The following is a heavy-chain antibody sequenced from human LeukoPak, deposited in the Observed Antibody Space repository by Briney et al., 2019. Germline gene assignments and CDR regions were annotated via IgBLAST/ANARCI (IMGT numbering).Heavy chain of an antibody. Sequence: GSSVKVSCKASGGTSNSHAISWVRQAPGQGLEWMGGIIPIFGTANYAQKVQGRVTITTDESTSTAYMELSSLRSEDTAVYYCARDRNQIPDCSSTSCYMGYYYYMDVWGKGTTVTVSS. CDR3: ARDRNQIPDCSSTSCYMGYYYYMDV. CDR2: IIPIFGTA. CDR1: GGTSNSHA. V-gene: IGHV1-69*05. D-gene: IGHD2-2*02. J-gene: IGHJ6*03.